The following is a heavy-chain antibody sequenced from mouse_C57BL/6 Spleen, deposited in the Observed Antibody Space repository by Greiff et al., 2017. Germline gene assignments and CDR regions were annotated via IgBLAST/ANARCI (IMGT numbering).Heavy chain of an antibody. V-gene: IGHV1-85*01. CDR2: IYPRDGST. J-gene: IGHJ3*01. CDR3: ARGDSKGFAD. Sequence: VQLQQSGPELVKPGASVKLSCKASGYTFTSYDINWVKQRPGQGLEWIGWIYPRDGSTTYNEKFKGKATLAVDTSSSTAYMELRSLTSADSAVYFCARGDSKGFADWGQGTLVTVSA. CDR1: GYTFTSYD. D-gene: IGHD2-5*01.